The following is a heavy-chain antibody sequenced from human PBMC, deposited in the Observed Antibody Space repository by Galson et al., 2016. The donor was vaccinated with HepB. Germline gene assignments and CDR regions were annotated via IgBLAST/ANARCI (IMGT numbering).Heavy chain of an antibody. CDR2: VNSDGSST. D-gene: IGHD2-2*01. J-gene: IGHJ4*02. V-gene: IGHV3-74*01. Sequence: SLRLSCAASGFPFSSYLMHWVRQAPGKGLVWVSRVNSDGSSTSYADSVKGRFTISRDNSKKTLYLQMNSLRAEDTAVYYCAKDGRIYCSSASCHDHFHYWGQGTLVTVSS. CDR3: AKDGRIYCSSASCHDHFHY. CDR1: GFPFSSYL.